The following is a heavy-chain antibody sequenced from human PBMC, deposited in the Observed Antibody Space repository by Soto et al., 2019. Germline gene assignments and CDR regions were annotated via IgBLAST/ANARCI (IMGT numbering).Heavy chain of an antibody. D-gene: IGHD2-2*01. J-gene: IGHJ3*02. CDR1: GFTFSSYA. V-gene: IGHV3-23*01. CDR2: ISGSGVST. CDR3: AKFYCISIMCQVPAAKSTGGFEI. Sequence: EPQLLESGGGLGHPGGSLRLSCAASGFTFSSYAMSWVRQAPGKGLEWVAAISGSGVSTYYADSVRGRSTISSDNSKKTVDLQMNSLRAEDTAVYYCAKFYCISIMCQVPAAKSTGGFEIWGQGTLVTVS.